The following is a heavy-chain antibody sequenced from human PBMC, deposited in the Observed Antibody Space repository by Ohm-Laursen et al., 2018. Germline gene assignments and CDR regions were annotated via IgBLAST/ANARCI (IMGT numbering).Heavy chain of an antibody. J-gene: IGHJ4*02. Sequence: TLSLTCAVSGYSISSGYFWGWIRQPPGKGLEWIGTIYHSGSTYYNPSLKSRVTISVDTSKNQFSLKLSSVTAADTAVYYCAKGSRGYGSYSFDYWGQGTLVTVSS. CDR3: AKGSRGYGSYSFDY. CDR1: GYSISSGYF. V-gene: IGHV4-38-2*01. D-gene: IGHD3-22*01. CDR2: IYHSGST.